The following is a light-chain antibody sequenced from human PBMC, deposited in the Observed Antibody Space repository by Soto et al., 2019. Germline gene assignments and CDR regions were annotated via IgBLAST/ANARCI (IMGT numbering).Light chain of an antibody. Sequence: QSALTQPASVSGSPGQSITISCTGTSSDVGGYNHVSWYQQHPGKAPKLMIYEVSNRPSGVSNRFSGSTSGNTASLTISGLQAEDEADYYCSSYTSSSTYVFGTGTKLTVL. J-gene: IGLJ1*01. CDR2: EVS. V-gene: IGLV2-14*01. CDR3: SSYTSSSTYV. CDR1: SSDVGGYNH.